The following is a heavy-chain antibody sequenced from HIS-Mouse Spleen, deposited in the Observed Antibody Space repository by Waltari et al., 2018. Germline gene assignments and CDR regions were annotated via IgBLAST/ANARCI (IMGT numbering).Heavy chain of an antibody. Sequence: QLQLQESGPGLVKPSETLSRTCTVSGSPISSSSYHWGWIGHPPGKGLELFGSIYYSGSTYYNPSLKSRVTIAVDTSKNQFSLKLSSVTAADTAVYYCAREIPYSSSWYDWYFDLWGRGTLVTVSS. V-gene: IGHV4-39*07. CDR1: GSPISSSSYH. CDR3: AREIPYSSSWYDWYFDL. CDR2: IYYSGST. J-gene: IGHJ2*01. D-gene: IGHD6-13*01.